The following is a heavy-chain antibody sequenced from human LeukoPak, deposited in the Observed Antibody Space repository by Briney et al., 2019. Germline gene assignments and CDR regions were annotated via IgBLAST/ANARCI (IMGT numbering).Heavy chain of an antibody. J-gene: IGHJ4*02. CDR1: RFTFRNYW. CDR3: ARDRCSSTSCFIDY. D-gene: IGHD2-2*01. Sequence: PGGSLRLSCAVSRFTFRNYWMSWVRQAPGKGLEWVANIKQDGIEHYYVDSVKGRFTISRDNDKNSLSLQMNSLRAEDRAVYYCARDRCSSTSCFIDYWGQGTLVTVSS. CDR2: IKQDGIEH. V-gene: IGHV3-7*04.